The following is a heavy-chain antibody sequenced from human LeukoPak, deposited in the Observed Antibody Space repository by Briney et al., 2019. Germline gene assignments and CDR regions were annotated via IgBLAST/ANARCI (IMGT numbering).Heavy chain of an antibody. CDR1: GGSISSYY. D-gene: IGHD3-3*01. Sequence: SETLSLTCTVSGGSISSYYWSWIRQPPGKGLEWIGYIYYSGSTNYNPSLKSQVTISVDTSKNQFSLKLSSVTAADTAVYYCARDRTIFGVAPSFDYWGQGTLVTVSS. V-gene: IGHV4-59*01. CDR2: IYYSGST. J-gene: IGHJ4*02. CDR3: ARDRTIFGVAPSFDY.